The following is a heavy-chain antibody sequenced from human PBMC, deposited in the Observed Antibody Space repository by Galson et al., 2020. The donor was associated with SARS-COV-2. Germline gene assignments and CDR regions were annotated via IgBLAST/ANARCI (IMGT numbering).Heavy chain of an antibody. CDR2: IFSNDEK. V-gene: IGHV2-26*01. CDR3: VRSWIDCSGGSCYFLFDY. J-gene: IGHJ4*02. D-gene: IGHD2-15*01. CDR1: GFSLSNARMG. Sequence: SGPTLVKPTETLTLTCTVSGFSLSNARMGVSWIRQPPGKALEWLAHIFSNDEKSYSTSLKSRLTISKDTSKSQVVLTMTNMDPVDTATYYGVRSWIDCSGGSCYFLFDYWGQGTLVTVSS.